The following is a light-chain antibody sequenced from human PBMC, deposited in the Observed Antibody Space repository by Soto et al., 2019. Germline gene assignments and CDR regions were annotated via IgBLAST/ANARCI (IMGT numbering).Light chain of an antibody. Sequence: EIVMTQSPATLSVSPGERATLSCRASQSVSSYLAWYQQKPGQAPRLLIYGASTSATGIPPRFSGSGSGTEFIPTISSLQYEDFVVYYYQQCNNWPLYTFGQGTKLEIK. CDR1: QSVSSY. CDR3: QQCNNWPLYT. J-gene: IGKJ2*01. CDR2: GAS. V-gene: IGKV3-15*01.